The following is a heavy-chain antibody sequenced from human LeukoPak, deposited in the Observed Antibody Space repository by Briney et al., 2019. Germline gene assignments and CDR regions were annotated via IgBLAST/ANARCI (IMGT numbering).Heavy chain of an antibody. J-gene: IGHJ4*02. CDR1: GFTFNSYA. Sequence: GGSLRLSCAASGFTFNSYAMSWVRQAPGKGLEWVSAISGSGGSTYYADSVKGRFTISRDNSKNTLYLQMNSLRAEDTAVYYCATRYYYGSGSYYNVPPLDYWGQGTLVTVSS. D-gene: IGHD3-10*01. CDR2: ISGSGGST. V-gene: IGHV3-23*01. CDR3: ATRYYYGSGSYYNVPPLDY.